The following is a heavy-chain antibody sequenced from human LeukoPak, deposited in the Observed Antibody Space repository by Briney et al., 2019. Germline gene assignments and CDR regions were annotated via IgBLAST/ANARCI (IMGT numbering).Heavy chain of an antibody. Sequence: SETLSLTCTVSGGSISSYYWSWIRQPPGKGLEWIGEINHSGSTNYNPSLKSRVTISVDTSKNQFSLKLSSVTAADTAVYYCARRRSWWLSIDYWGQGTLVTVSS. V-gene: IGHV4-34*01. CDR1: GGSISSYY. D-gene: IGHD5-12*01. J-gene: IGHJ4*02. CDR2: INHSGST. CDR3: ARRRSWWLSIDY.